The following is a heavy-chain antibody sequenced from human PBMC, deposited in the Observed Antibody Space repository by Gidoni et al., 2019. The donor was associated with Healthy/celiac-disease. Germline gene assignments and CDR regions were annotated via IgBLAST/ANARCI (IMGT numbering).Heavy chain of an antibody. CDR2: IYYSGST. CDR1: GGSISSGGYY. D-gene: IGHD5-12*01. V-gene: IGHV4-31*03. Sequence: QVQLQESGPGLVKPSQTLSLTCTVSGGSISSGGYYWSWIRQHPGKGLEWIGYIYYSGSTYYNPSLKSRVTISVDTSKNQFSLKLSSVTAADTAVYYCARDIVATWRKGPHGMDVWGQGTTVTVSS. CDR3: ARDIVATWRKGPHGMDV. J-gene: IGHJ6*02.